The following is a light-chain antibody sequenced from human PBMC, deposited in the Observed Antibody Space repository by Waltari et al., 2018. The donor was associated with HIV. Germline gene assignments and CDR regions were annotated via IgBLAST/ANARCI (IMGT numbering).Light chain of an antibody. CDR1: QSVGTN. CDR2: GAS. V-gene: IGKV3-15*01. Sequence: EILMTQFPDTLSVSPGERVTLSCRASQSVGTNLAWYQQKPGQPPRLLIYGASFTATDISDRFSGSGSGTDFTLTINSLQSEDFAVYYCQHYSNWPPWTFGPGTRVEMK. CDR3: QHYSNWPPWT. J-gene: IGKJ1*01.